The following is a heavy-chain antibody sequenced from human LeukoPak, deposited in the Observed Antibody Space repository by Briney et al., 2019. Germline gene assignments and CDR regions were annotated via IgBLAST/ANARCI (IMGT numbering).Heavy chain of an antibody. CDR1: GFTFSTCG. J-gene: IGHJ4*02. CDR2: IRFDGSNK. D-gene: IGHD2-2*02. Sequence: GGSLRLSRAASGFTFSTCGMHWVRQAPGKGLEWVAFIRFDGSNKYYADSVKGRFTISRDTSKNTLYLHLNSLRPEDAAVYYCARDAGYRSSTNCYNPFYWGQGTLVTVSS. CDR3: ARDAGYRSSTNCYNPFY. V-gene: IGHV3-30*02.